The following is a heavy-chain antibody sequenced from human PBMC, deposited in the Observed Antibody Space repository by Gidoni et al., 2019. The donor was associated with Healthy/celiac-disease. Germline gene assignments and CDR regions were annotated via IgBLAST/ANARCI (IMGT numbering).Heavy chain of an antibody. Sequence: QVQLVQSGAEVTKPGSSVKFSCKASGGTFSSYAISWGRQAPGKGLEWMGGISTIFGTANYAQKFQGRVTMTADKSTSTAYMELSSLRSEDTAVYYCAAGYCSSTSCYSYYYYYGMDVWGQGTTVTVSS. V-gene: IGHV1-69*06. CDR2: ISTIFGTA. CDR1: GGTFSSYA. J-gene: IGHJ6*02. CDR3: AAGYCSSTSCYSYYYYYGMDV. D-gene: IGHD2-2*01.